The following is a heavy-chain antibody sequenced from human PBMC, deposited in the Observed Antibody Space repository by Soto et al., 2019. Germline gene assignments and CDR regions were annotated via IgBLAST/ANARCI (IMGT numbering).Heavy chain of an antibody. CDR3: ARDLGYDSSGYYSDY. V-gene: IGHV1-18*01. CDR1: GYTFTSYG. CDR2: ISAYNGNT. D-gene: IGHD3-22*01. Sequence: ASVKVSCKASGYTFTSYGISWVRQAPGQGLEWMGWISAYNGNTNYAQKLQGRVTMTTDTSTSTAYMELRSLRSDDTAVYYCARDLGYDSSGYYSDYWGQGTLVTVSS. J-gene: IGHJ4*02.